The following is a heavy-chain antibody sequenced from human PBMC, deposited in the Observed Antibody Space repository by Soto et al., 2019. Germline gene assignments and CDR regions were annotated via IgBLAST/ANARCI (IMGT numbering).Heavy chain of an antibody. CDR3: ASSVSYIYYYYGMDV. J-gene: IGHJ6*02. CDR1: GFTFSSYG. Sequence: QVQLVESGGGVVQPGRSLRLSCAASGFTFSSYGMHWVRQAPGKGLEWVAVIWYDGSNKYYADSVKGRFTISRDNSKNTLYLQMNSLRAEDTAVYSCASSVSYIYYYYGMDVWGQGTTVTVSS. V-gene: IGHV3-33*01. CDR2: IWYDGSNK. D-gene: IGHD3-10*01.